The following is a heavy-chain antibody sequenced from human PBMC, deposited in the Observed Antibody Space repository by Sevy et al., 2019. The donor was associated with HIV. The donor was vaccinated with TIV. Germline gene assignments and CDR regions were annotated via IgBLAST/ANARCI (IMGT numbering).Heavy chain of an antibody. CDR1: GGSFSGYY. CDR2: INHSGST. V-gene: IGHV4-34*01. D-gene: IGHD1-1*01. CDR3: ATQLERRRDAFDI. Sequence: SETLSLTCAVYGGSFSGYYWSWIRQPPGKGLEWIGEINHSGSTNYNPSLKSRVTISVDTSKNQLSLNLSSVTAADTAVYYCATQLERRRDAFDIWGQGTMVTVSS. J-gene: IGHJ3*02.